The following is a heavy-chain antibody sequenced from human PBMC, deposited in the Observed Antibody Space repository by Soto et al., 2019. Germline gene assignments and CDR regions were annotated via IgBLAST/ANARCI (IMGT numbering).Heavy chain of an antibody. D-gene: IGHD3-3*01. Sequence: PGGSLRLSCAASGFTFSSYSMNWVRQAPGKGLEWVSSISRTSNYIYYTDSVKGRFTISRDNAKNSIYLQMNSPRAEDTATYYCASGVFGLVSPVIGGYWGQGTLVTVSS. J-gene: IGHJ4*02. CDR1: GFTFSSYS. V-gene: IGHV3-21*01. CDR2: ISRTSNYI. CDR3: ASGVFGLVSPVIGGY.